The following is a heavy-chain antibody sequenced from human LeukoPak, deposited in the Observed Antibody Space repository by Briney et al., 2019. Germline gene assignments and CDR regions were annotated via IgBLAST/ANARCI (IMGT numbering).Heavy chain of an antibody. D-gene: IGHD5-12*01. CDR3: ARVRRGSGYDPYYSDY. V-gene: IGHV4-31*03. CDR2: IYYSGST. J-gene: IGHJ4*02. CDR1: GGSISSGGYY. Sequence: SQTLSLTCTVSGGSISSGGYYWSWIRQHPGKGLEWIGYIYYSGSTYYNPSLKSRVTISVDTSKNQFSLKLSSVTAADTAVYYCARVRRGSGYDPYYSDYWGQGTLVTVSS.